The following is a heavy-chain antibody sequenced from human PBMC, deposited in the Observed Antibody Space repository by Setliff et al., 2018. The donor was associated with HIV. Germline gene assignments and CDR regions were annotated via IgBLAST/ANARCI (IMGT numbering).Heavy chain of an antibody. J-gene: IGHJ5*02. D-gene: IGHD5-18*01. CDR2: VTPILHTT. Sequence: ASVKVSCKSSGDTFSTYVFTWVRQAPGQGLEWMGGVTPILHTTNYAQKFQGRVTITADISTRTVYMELSSLTSEDTAIYYCARGGPGSSFGYDWFDPWGQGTPVTVSS. CDR1: GDTFSTYV. CDR3: ARGGPGSSFGYDWFDP. V-gene: IGHV1-69*10.